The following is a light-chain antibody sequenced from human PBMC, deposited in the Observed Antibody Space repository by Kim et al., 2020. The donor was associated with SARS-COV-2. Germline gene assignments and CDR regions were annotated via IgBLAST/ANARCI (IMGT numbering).Light chain of an antibody. Sequence: VPMSCPGSSPNFGELYVSWYQHLPRTAPKLLLYDNDKRPSGIADRFSGSRSGTSATLGITGLQTGDEAVYFCAIWDASLGAVLFGGGTQLTVL. J-gene: IGLJ3*02. V-gene: IGLV1-51*01. CDR1: SPNFGELY. CDR3: AIWDASLGAVL. CDR2: DND.